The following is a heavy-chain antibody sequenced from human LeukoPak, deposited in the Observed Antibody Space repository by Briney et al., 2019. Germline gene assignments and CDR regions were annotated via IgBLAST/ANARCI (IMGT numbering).Heavy chain of an antibody. D-gene: IGHD3-22*01. CDR2: INPSGGST. CDR1: GYTFTSYY. V-gene: IGHV1-46*01. CDR3: ARAVLRDSSGYYFYY. J-gene: IGHJ4*02. Sequence: ASVKVSCKASGYTFTSYYMHWVRQAPGQGLEWMGIINPSGGSTSYAQKFQGRVTMTRDTSTSTAYMELSSLRSEDTAVYYCARAVLRDSSGYYFYYWGQGTLVTVSS.